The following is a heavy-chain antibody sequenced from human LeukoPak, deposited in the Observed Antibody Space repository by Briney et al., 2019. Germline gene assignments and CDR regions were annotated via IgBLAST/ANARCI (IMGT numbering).Heavy chain of an antibody. J-gene: IGHJ6*02. CDR1: GFTFSSSA. Sequence: GGSLRLSCAASGFTFSSSAMSWVRQVPGKGLEWVASINHNGNVNYYVDSVKGRFTISRDNAKNSLYLQMSNLRAEDTAVYFCARGGGLDVWGQGATVTVSS. CDR2: INHNGNVN. V-gene: IGHV3-7*03. CDR3: ARGGGLDV. D-gene: IGHD3-16*01.